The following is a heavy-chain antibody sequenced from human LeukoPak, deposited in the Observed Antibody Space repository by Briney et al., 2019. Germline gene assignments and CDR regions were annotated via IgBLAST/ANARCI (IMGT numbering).Heavy chain of an antibody. CDR3: AKDGQYSSSSPYYFDY. J-gene: IGHJ4*02. V-gene: IGHV3-23*01. CDR1: GFTFGSLE. CDR2: ISASGGTT. Sequence: GGSRRLSCAASGFTFGSLEMNWVREAPGKGLEWVSGISASGGTTYYADSVEGRFTISRDNSKNTLYVQMNSLRAEDTAVYYCAKDGQYSSSSPYYFDYWGQGTLVTVSS. D-gene: IGHD6-6*01.